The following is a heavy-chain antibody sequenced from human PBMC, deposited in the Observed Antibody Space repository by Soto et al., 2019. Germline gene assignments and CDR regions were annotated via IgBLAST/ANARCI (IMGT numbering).Heavy chain of an antibody. CDR1: GSTFTSYD. CDR3: ARGRLQWMSLDI. D-gene: IGHD4-4*01. CDR2: VNPNSGST. Sequence: ASVKVSCKASGSTFTSYDINWVRQATGQGLKWMGWVNPNSGSTVYAQKFQGRLTLARDTSISTAYLELSSLRSEDTAVYYCARGRLQWMSLDIWGQGTMVTVSS. V-gene: IGHV1-8*01. J-gene: IGHJ3*02.